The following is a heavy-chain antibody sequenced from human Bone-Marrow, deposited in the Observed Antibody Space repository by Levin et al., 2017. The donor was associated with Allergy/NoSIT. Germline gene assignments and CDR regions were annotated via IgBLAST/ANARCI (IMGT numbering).Heavy chain of an antibody. Sequence: SCNVSGGSIRGGSYSWGWIRQPPEKGLEWIGTISSGRSTYYNPSFNSRLTISLDTSENHFSLKVDSLTAADTAVYYCATGPSGFDYWGQGTLVTVSS. CDR3: ATGPSGFDY. J-gene: IGHJ4*02. CDR1: GGSIRGGSYS. CDR2: ISSGRST. V-gene: IGHV4-39*01. D-gene: IGHD1-26*01.